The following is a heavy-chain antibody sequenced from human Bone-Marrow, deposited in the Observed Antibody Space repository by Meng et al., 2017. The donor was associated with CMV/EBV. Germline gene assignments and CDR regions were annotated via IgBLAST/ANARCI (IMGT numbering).Heavy chain of an antibody. Sequence: GGSLRLSCAASGFTFSSYSMNWVRQAPGKGLEWVSSISSSSSYIYYADSVKGRFTISRDNAKNTLYLQMNSLRAEDTAVYYCARNEYSSPYGMDVWGQGTTVTVSS. CDR1: GFTFSSYS. V-gene: IGHV3-21*01. J-gene: IGHJ6*02. D-gene: IGHD6-6*01. CDR3: ARNEYSSPYGMDV. CDR2: ISSSSSYI.